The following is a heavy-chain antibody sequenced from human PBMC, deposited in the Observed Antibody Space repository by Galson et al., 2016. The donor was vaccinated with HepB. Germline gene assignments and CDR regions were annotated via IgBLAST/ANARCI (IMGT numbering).Heavy chain of an antibody. CDR1: GFTFTTYA. Sequence: SLRLSCAASGFTFTTYAMSWVRQAPGKGLEWVSTISGSGGSTYYADSVKGRFTISRDNSKNTLYLQMNSLRDEDTAVYYCATQYCSGGSCYSAAPGYWYFDLWGRGTLVTVSS. CDR2: ISGSGGST. CDR3: ATQYCSGGSCYSAAPGYWYFDL. V-gene: IGHV3-23*01. D-gene: IGHD2-15*01. J-gene: IGHJ2*01.